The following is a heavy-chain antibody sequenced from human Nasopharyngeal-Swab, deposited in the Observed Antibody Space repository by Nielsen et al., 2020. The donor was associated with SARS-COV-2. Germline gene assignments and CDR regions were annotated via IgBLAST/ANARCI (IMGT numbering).Heavy chain of an antibody. CDR3: ARYRAAAGTYYYYYGMDV. CDR2: MNPNSGNT. CDR1: GYTFTSYD. D-gene: IGHD6-13*01. Sequence: ASVKVSCKAFGYTFTSYDINWVRQATGQGLEWMGWMNPNSGNTGYAQKFQGRVTMTRNTSISTAYMELSSLRSEDTAVYYCARYRAAAGTYYYYYGMDVWGQGTTVTVSS. V-gene: IGHV1-8*01. J-gene: IGHJ6*02.